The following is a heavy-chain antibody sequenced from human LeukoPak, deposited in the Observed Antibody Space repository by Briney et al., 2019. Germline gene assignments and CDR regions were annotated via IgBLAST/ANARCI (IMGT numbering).Heavy chain of an antibody. CDR1: GGSISSYS. J-gene: IGHJ4*02. V-gene: IGHV4-4*07. D-gene: IGHD5-12*01. CDR3: ARDDEWLFDY. Sequence: SETLSLTCAVSGGSISSYSWSWIRQPAGKGLEWIERIYTSGNINYNPSLKSRVTMSVDTSKNQFSLRLSSVTAADTAVYYCARDDEWLFDYWGQGTLVTVSS. CDR2: IYTSGNI.